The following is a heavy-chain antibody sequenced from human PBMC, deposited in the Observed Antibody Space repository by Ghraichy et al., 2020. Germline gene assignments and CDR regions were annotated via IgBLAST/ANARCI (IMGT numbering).Heavy chain of an antibody. D-gene: IGHD3-10*01. CDR3: ARRRGTLYGSGSLDY. CDR2: IKQDESEK. CDR1: GFTFSSYW. V-gene: IGHV3-7*03. J-gene: IGHJ4*02. Sequence: GGSLRLSCAASGFTFSSYWMSWVRQAPGKGLEWVANIKQDESEKYCVDSVKGRFTISRDNAKTSLYLQMNSLRAEDTAVYYCARRRGTLYGSGSLDYWGQGTLVTVSS.